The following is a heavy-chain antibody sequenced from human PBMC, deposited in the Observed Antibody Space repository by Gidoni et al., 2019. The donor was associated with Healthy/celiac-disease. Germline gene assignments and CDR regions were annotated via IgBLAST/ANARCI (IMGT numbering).Heavy chain of an antibody. CDR3: AREGSGSYSGAFDI. J-gene: IGHJ3*02. Sequence: QVQLQESGPGLVKPSQTLSLTCTVSGGSISSGSYYWSWIRQPAGKGLEWIGRIYTSGSTNYNPSLKSRVTMSVDTSKNQFSLKLSSVTAADTAVYYCAREGSGSYSGAFDIWGQGTMVTVSS. CDR1: GGSISSGSYY. V-gene: IGHV4-61*02. CDR2: IYTSGST. D-gene: IGHD1-26*01.